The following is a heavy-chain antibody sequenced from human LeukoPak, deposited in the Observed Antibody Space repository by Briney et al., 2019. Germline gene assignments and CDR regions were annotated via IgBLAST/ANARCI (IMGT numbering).Heavy chain of an antibody. V-gene: IGHV1-18*01. CDR1: GYTFTNYG. CDR3: ARGGWFGVDY. Sequence: GASVKVSCKSSGYTFTNYGISWVRQAPGQGLEWMGWISQYSGNTEYAQKFQDRVIMTKDMSTDTAHMERRSLRLDDTALYFCARGGWFGVDYWGQGTLITVSS. CDR2: ISQYSGNT. D-gene: IGHD3-10*01. J-gene: IGHJ4*02.